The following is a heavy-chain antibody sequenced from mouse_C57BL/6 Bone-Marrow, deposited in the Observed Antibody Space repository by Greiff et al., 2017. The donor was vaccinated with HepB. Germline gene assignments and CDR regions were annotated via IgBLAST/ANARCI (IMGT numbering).Heavy chain of an antibody. D-gene: IGHD1-1*01. V-gene: IGHV1-64*01. CDR3: VRDYLITTVVAEAC. CDR2: IHPNSGRN. J-gene: IGHJ3*01. Sequence: QVQLQQPGAELVKPGASVKLSCKASGYTFTSYWMHWVKQRPGQGLEWIGMIHPNSGRNNYNEKLKSKATLTVDKSSSTAYMQLSSLTSEDSAVYYCVRDYLITTVVAEACRGQEILVTVCA. CDR1: GYTFTSYW.